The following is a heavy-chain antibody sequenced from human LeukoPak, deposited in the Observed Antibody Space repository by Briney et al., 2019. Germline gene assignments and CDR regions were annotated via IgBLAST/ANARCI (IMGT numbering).Heavy chain of an antibody. CDR1: GGSISSGSYY. D-gene: IGHD2-15*01. J-gene: IGHJ5*02. CDR2: IYTSGST. Sequence: SQTLSLTCTVYGGSISSGSYYWSWIRQPAGKGLEWIGRIYTSGSTNYNPSLKSRVTISVDTSKNQFSLKLSSVTAADTAVYYCARGRKRIVVVVAASNWFDPWGQGTLVTVSS. CDR3: ARGRKRIVVVVAASNWFDP. V-gene: IGHV4-61*02.